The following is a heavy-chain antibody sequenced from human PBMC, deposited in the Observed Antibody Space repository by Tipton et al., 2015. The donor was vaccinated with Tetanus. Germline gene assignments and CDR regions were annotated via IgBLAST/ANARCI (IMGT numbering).Heavy chain of an antibody. CDR3: AKLTSS. CDR2: FTAGGNT. Sequence: SLRLSCPASGFTFSSSSMSWVRRAPGKGLGWVSVFTAGGNTYYADSVKGRFTISRDNSNNTLNLQMNSLRAEGTAVYYCAKLTSSWGQGTLVTVSS. V-gene: IGHV3-23*01. J-gene: IGHJ4*02. CDR1: GFTFSSSS.